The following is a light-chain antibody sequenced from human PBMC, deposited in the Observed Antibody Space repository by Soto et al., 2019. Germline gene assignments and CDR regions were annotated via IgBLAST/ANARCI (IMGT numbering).Light chain of an antibody. CDR1: SSDVGAYQY. CDR2: EVS. V-gene: IGLV2-8*01. J-gene: IGLJ2*01. CDR3: SSYAGNNNFVV. Sequence: QSALTQPPSASGSPGQSVTISCTGTSSDVGAYQYVSWYQQHPGKAPKLMIYEVSKRPSGVPGRFSGSKSGNTASLTVSGLQAEDEADYYCSSYAGNNNFVVFGGGTKVTVL.